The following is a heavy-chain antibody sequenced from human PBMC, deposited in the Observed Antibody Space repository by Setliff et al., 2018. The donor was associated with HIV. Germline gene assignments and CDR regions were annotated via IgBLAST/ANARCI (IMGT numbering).Heavy chain of an antibody. Sequence: SETLSLTCTVSGDSISTYCWLWIRQPPGKGLECIGNIYNSGRTNYNPSLKSRVTISVDTSKNQFSLKLSSVTAADTAVYYCARLDCSSSSGFVDYWGQGTLVTVSS. CDR1: GDSISTYC. D-gene: IGHD2-2*01. CDR2: IYNSGRT. J-gene: IGHJ4*02. V-gene: IGHV4-4*09. CDR3: ARLDCSSSSGFVDY.